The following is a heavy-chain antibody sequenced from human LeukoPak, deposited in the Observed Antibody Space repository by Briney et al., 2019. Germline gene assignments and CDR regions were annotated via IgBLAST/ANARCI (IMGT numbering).Heavy chain of an antibody. CDR1: GYTFTSYD. V-gene: IGHV1-8*03. CDR3: ARDYPGIAAAGGASRYFDY. D-gene: IGHD6-13*01. Sequence: GASVKVSCKASGYTFTSYDINWVRQATGQGLEWMGWMNPNSGNTGYAQKFQGRVTITRNTSISTAYMELSSLRSEDTAVYYCARDYPGIAAAGGASRYFDYWGQGTLVTVSS. CDR2: MNPNSGNT. J-gene: IGHJ4*02.